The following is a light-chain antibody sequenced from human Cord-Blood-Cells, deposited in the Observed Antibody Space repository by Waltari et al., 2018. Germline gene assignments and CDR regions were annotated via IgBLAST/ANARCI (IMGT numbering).Light chain of an antibody. CDR2: EVS. Sequence: HSSLTQPPSVSTSPEQAITISGTVTSNDDWGYHYLSWYQQHPGKAPKLMIYEVSNRPSGVSNRFSGSKSGNTASLTISGLQAEDEADYYCSSYTSSSTRVFGTGTKVTVL. CDR1: SNDDWGYHY. V-gene: IGLV2-14*01. J-gene: IGLJ1*01. CDR3: SSYTSSSTRV.